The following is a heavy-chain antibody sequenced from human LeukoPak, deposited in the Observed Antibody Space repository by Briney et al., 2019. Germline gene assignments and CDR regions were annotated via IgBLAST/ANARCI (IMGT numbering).Heavy chain of an antibody. CDR2: TIPIFGTA. CDR3: ARGSYSGPTFGTH. Sequence: SAKVSCKASGGTFSSYAIIRVRQPPAPGLEWMGGTIPIFGTANYAQKFQGRVTITTDESKSTAYMELSSLRSEDTAVYYCARGSYSGPTFGTHWGQGTLVTVSS. CDR1: GGTFSSYA. V-gene: IGHV1-69*05. J-gene: IGHJ4*02. D-gene: IGHD1-26*01.